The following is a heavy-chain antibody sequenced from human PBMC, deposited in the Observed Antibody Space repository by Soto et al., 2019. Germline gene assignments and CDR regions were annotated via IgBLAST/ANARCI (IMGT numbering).Heavy chain of an antibody. CDR1: GFTFSSYA. Sequence: QVQLVESGGGVVQPGRSLRLSCAASGFTFSSYAMHWVRQAPGKGLEWVAVISYDGSNKYYADSVKGRFTIFRDNSKNTLYLQMNSLRAEDTAVYYCARGGRYCSGGSRYWDYYYGMDVWGQGTTVTVSS. J-gene: IGHJ6*02. CDR2: ISYDGSNK. CDR3: ARGGRYCSGGSRYWDYYYGMDV. V-gene: IGHV3-30-3*01. D-gene: IGHD2-15*01.